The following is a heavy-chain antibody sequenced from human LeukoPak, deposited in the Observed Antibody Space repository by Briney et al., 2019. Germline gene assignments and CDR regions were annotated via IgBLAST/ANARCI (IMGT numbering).Heavy chain of an antibody. Sequence: QPGGSLRLSCAASGFTFSSFDMHWVRQPTGQGLEWVSTIGTASDTYYPGSVEGRFTLSRDNAKNSLYLQMNSLKAGDTAVSYCARGPPRGKYYYMDVWGKGTTVTVSS. D-gene: IGHD1-1*01. CDR2: IGTASDT. J-gene: IGHJ6*03. CDR3: ARGPPRGKYYYMDV. CDR1: GFTFSSFD. V-gene: IGHV3-13*01.